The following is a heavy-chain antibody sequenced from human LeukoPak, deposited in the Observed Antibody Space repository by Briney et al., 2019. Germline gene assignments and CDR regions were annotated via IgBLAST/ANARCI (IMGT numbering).Heavy chain of an antibody. CDR1: GFTFSSYA. V-gene: IGHV3-30*01. CDR2: ISYDGNNK. Sequence: GRSLRLSCAASGFTFSSYAMHWVRQAPGKGLEWVAVISYDGNNKYYADSVKGRFTISRDSSKNTLYLQMNSLRVEDTAVYYCAGAKNTLRQDWFDPWGQGTLVTVSS. D-gene: IGHD2/OR15-2a*01. J-gene: IGHJ5*02. CDR3: AGAKNTLRQDWFDP.